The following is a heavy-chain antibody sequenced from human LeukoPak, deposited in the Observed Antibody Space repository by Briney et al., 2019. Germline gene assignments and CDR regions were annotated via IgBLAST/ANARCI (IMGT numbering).Heavy chain of an antibody. CDR3: ARDSYYYGSGSYLNDY. V-gene: IGHV4-34*01. Sequence: SETLSLTCAVYGGSFSGYYWSWIRQPPGKGLEWIGEINHSGSTNYNPSLKSRVTMSVDTSKNQFSLKLSSVTAAGTAVYYCARDSYYYGSGSYLNDYWGQGTLVTVSS. J-gene: IGHJ4*02. D-gene: IGHD3-10*01. CDR1: GGSFSGYY. CDR2: INHSGST.